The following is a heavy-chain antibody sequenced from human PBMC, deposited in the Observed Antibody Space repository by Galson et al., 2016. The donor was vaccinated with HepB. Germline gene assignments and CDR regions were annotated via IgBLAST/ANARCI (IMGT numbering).Heavy chain of an antibody. V-gene: IGHV1-2*02. Sequence: SVKVSCKASGYTFSDYYIHWVRQAPGQGLEWMGWINPKSGGTNYAQKFQGRVTMTRDTSVSTAYMELRRLRSDDTAVYYWAREKLSSSGYYFYYGMDVWGKGTTVTVSS. CDR3: AREKLSSSGYYFYYGMDV. J-gene: IGHJ6*04. D-gene: IGHD6-6*01. CDR1: GYTFSDYY. CDR2: INPKSGGT.